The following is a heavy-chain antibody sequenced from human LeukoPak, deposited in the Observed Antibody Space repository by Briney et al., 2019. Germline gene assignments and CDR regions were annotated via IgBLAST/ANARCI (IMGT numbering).Heavy chain of an antibody. V-gene: IGHV3-23*05. Sequence: GGSLRLSCEASGFTFSEHSMSWVRQAPGKGLEWVSTIKRDGSNTYYTDSVEGRFTISRDDSKNTLYLEMNTLRAEDTAVYYCAKGGYASCFDPWGQGTQVTVSS. D-gene: IGHD2-15*01. J-gene: IGHJ5*02. CDR1: GFTFSEHS. CDR2: IKRDGSNT. CDR3: AKGGYASCFDP.